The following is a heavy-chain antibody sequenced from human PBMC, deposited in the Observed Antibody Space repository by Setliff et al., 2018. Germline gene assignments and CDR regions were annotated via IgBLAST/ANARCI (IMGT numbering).Heavy chain of an antibody. CDR3: ARLGPTYYNFWSGYYRY. V-gene: IGHV4-59*01. Sequence: PSETLSLTCTVSGGSISSYYWSWIRQPAGKGLEWIGYTYYSGSTNYNPSLKSRVTISVDTSKNQFSLKLSSVTAADTAVYYCARLGPTYYNFWSGYYRYWGQGTLVTVSS. J-gene: IGHJ4*02. CDR1: GGSISSYY. D-gene: IGHD3-3*01. CDR2: TYYSGST.